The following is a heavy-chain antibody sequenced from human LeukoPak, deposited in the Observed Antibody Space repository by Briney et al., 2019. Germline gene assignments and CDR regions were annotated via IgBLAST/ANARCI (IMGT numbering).Heavy chain of an antibody. CDR1: GFTFSSYW. Sequence: PGGSLRLSCVASGFTFSSYWMAWVRQAPGKGLEWVANIKQDESEKNYVDSVKGRFTISRDNAKNSLFLQMNSLRGEDTAVYYCARDVAGSLDYWGQGTLVTVSS. V-gene: IGHV3-7*01. J-gene: IGHJ4*02. CDR3: ARDVAGSLDY. CDR2: IKQDESEK. D-gene: IGHD1-26*01.